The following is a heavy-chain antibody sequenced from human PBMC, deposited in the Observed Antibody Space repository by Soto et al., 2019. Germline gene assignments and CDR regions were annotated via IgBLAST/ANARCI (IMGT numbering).Heavy chain of an antibody. D-gene: IGHD1-26*01. V-gene: IGHV1-69*12. CDR3: ARIWALLPQYYYYGMDV. CDR2: IIPIFGTA. J-gene: IGHJ6*02. CDR1: GGTFSSYA. Sequence: QVQLVQSGAEVKKPGSSVKVSCKASGGTFSSYAISWVRQAPGQGLEWMGGIIPIFGTANYAQKFQGRVTITADESTRTADMEMSSLRSEDPAVYYCARIWALLPQYYYYGMDVWGQGTTGTVSS.